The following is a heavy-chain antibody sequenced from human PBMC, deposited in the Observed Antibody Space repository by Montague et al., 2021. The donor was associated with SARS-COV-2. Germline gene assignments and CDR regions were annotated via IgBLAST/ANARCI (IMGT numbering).Heavy chain of an antibody. J-gene: IGHJ3*02. CDR2: KYHTVST. D-gene: IGHD3-22*01. V-gene: IGHV4-4*01. Sequence: KYHTVSTNYNPSLTSRVTRSVDKSKNQFSLKLSSVTSADPSVYFCASAPIVVSCKNAFDIWGQGKRVTVSS. CDR3: ASAPIVVSCKNAFDI.